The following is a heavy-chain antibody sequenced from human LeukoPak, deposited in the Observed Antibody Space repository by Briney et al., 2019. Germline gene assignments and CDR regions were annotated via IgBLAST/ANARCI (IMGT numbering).Heavy chain of an antibody. D-gene: IGHD1-14*01. Sequence: GGSPRLSCAASGFTFSKYWMTWVRQAPGKGLEWVANIKQDGSDKNYMDSVKGRFTISRDNTKNTVYLQMSSLRAEDTAVYYCAREVWGPEYWGQGTLVTVSS. CDR2: IKQDGSDK. J-gene: IGHJ4*02. CDR1: GFTFSKYW. V-gene: IGHV3-7*01. CDR3: AREVWGPEY.